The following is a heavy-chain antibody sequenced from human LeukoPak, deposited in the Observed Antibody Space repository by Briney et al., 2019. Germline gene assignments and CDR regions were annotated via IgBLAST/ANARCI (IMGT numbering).Heavy chain of an antibody. D-gene: IGHD1-26*01. V-gene: IGHV4-39*01. CDR2: IYYSGST. CDR3: ARHWSIVGATSWYFDY. J-gene: IGHJ4*02. CDR1: GGSISSSSYY. Sequence: SETLSLTCTVSGGSISSSSYYWGWIRQPPGKGLEWIGSIYYSGSTYYNPSLKSRVTISVDTSKNQFSLKLSSVTAADTAVYYCARHWSIVGATSWYFDYWGKGTLVTVSS.